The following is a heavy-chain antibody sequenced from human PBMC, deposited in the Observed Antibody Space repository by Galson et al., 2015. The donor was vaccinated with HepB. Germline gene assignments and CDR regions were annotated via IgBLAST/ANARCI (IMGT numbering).Heavy chain of an antibody. CDR1: GGSISSYY. V-gene: IGHV4-59*01. Sequence: SETLSLTCTVSGGSISSYYWSWIRQPPGKGLEWIGYIYYSGSTNYNPSLKSRVTISVDTSKNQFSLKLSSVTAADTAVYYCARDHSSGELGDAFDIWGQGTMVTVSS. D-gene: IGHD3-22*01. CDR2: IYYSGST. J-gene: IGHJ3*02. CDR3: ARDHSSGELGDAFDI.